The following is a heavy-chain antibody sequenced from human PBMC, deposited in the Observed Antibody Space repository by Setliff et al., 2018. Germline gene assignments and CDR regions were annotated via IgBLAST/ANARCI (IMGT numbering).Heavy chain of an antibody. CDR3: ARGFDVCGGGACYTDGPYYFNY. CDR1: GESFSGHY. V-gene: IGHV4-34*01. D-gene: IGHD2-21*02. Sequence: SETLSLTCAVYGESFSGHYWSWIRQPPGKGLEWIGEINHSGSTNYNPSLKSRVTISVDTSKNQFSLKLSSVAAADTAVYYCARGFDVCGGGACYTDGPYYFNYWGLGTLVTVSS. J-gene: IGHJ4*02. CDR2: INHSGST.